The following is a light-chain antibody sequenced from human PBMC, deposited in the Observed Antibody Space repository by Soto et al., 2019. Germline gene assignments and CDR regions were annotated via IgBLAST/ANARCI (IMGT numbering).Light chain of an antibody. J-gene: IGKJ2*01. CDR3: QQYGSSPPLYT. CDR1: QSVSSSY. V-gene: IGKV3-20*01. CDR2: GAS. Sequence: EIVLTQSPGTLSLSPGERATLSCRASQSVSSSYLAWYQQKPGQAPMLLIYGASSRAAGIPDRFIGSGSGTDFTLTISRLEPEDVAVYYCQQYGSSPPLYTFGQGTKLEIK.